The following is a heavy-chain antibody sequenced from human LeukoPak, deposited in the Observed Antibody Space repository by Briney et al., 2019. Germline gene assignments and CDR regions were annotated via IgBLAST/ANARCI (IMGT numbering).Heavy chain of an antibody. CDR3: ARDGNYGVVVPAATDYGMDV. CDR2: ISAYNGNT. Sequence: ASVKVSCKTSGYTFISYGISWVRQAPGQGLEWMGWISAYNGNTNYAQNLQGRLTMTTDTSTSTAYMELRSLISDDTAVYYCARDGNYGVVVPAATDYGMDVWGRGTTVTVSS. CDR1: GYTFISYG. V-gene: IGHV1-18*01. J-gene: IGHJ6*02. D-gene: IGHD2-2*01.